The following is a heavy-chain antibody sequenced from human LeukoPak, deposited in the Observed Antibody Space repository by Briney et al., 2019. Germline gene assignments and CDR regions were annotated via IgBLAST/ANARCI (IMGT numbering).Heavy chain of an antibody. CDR3: ARRGSSYGDSMDC. V-gene: IGHV3-64*01. CDR1: GFTFSSYA. D-gene: IGHD4-17*01. J-gene: IGHJ4*02. Sequence: SGGSLRLSCAASGFTFSSYAMHWVRQAPGKGLEYVSAISGNGGNTYYANSVKGRFTISRDNSKNTLYLQMGSLRAEDMDVYYCARRGSSYGDSMDCWGQGTLVTVSS. CDR2: ISGNGGNT.